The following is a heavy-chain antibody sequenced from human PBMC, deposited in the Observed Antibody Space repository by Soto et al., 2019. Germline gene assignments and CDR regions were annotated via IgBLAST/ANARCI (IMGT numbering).Heavy chain of an antibody. Sequence: ASVKVSCKASGGTFSSYAISWVRQAPGQGLEWMGGIIPIFGTANYAQKFQGRVTITADESTSTAYMELSSLRSEDTAVYYCARDRILIVVVPAAPAGYYYYGMDVWGQGXTVTVSS. CDR2: IIPIFGTA. J-gene: IGHJ6*02. D-gene: IGHD2-2*01. CDR1: GGTFSSYA. V-gene: IGHV1-69*13. CDR3: ARDRILIVVVPAAPAGYYYYGMDV.